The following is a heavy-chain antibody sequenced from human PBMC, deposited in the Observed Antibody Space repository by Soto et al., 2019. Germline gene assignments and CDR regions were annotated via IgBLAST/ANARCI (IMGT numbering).Heavy chain of an antibody. CDR1: GGCISSSSYY. CDR2: IYYSGST. CDR3: ARHEGYYDFWSGYWFDP. Sequence: SETVSLTCTVSGGCISSSSYYWGWIRQPPGKGLEWIGSIYYSGSTYYNPSLKSRVTISVDTSKNQFSLKLSSVTAADTAVYYCARHEGYYDFWSGYWFDPWGQGTLVTVSS. D-gene: IGHD3-3*01. J-gene: IGHJ5*02. V-gene: IGHV4-39*01.